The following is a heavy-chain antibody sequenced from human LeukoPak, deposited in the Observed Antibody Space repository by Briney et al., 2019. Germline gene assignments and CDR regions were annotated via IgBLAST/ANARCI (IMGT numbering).Heavy chain of an antibody. CDR1: GYSFSKFW. CDR3: ARLPRYCSGGSCPYYFDY. Sequence: GESLKISCKSSGYSFSKFWIGWVRQMPGKGLEWMGIIYPGDSDIRYSPSFQGQVTISADKSISTAYLQWSSLKASDTAMYYCARLPRYCSGGSCPYYFDYWGQGTLVTVSS. J-gene: IGHJ4*02. D-gene: IGHD2-15*01. CDR2: IYPGDSDI. V-gene: IGHV5-51*01.